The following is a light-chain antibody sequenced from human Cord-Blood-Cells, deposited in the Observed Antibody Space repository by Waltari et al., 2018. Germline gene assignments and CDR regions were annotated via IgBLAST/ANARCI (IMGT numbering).Light chain of an antibody. CDR1: PDISNY. Sequence: DIQMSQSPSPLSASVGDRVPITCQASPDISNYLNWYQQKQGKAPKLLIYDASNLGTGVPSRFSGIQSGTDFAYSISSLQPEDIATYYCQQYDNLPLTFGGGTKVEIK. J-gene: IGKJ4*01. V-gene: IGKV1-33*01. CDR2: DAS. CDR3: QQYDNLPLT.